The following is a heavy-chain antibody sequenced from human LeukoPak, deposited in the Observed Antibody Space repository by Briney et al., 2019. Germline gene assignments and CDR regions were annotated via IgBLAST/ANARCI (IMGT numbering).Heavy chain of an antibody. J-gene: IGHJ4*02. V-gene: IGHV3-30*04. CDR1: GFTFSNYA. Sequence: PGGSLRLSCAASGFTFSNYAMHWVRRAPGKGLEWVGVISYDGSDKYYADSVKGRFTISRDNSKNMLYLQMNSLRAEDTAVYYCARVMVRGTVDPFDYWGQGTLVTVSS. D-gene: IGHD1-26*01. CDR2: ISYDGSDK. CDR3: ARVMVRGTVDPFDY.